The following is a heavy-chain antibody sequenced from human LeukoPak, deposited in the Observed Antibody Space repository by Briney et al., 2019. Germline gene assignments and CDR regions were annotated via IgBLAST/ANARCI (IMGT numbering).Heavy chain of an antibody. V-gene: IGHV4-4*02. CDR1: GGSIITTNW. CDR3: SRESGPFCPFGY. D-gene: IGHD1-26*01. Sequence: SGTLSLTCGVSGGSIITTNWWSWVRQPPGKGLEWIGEVHLNGATNYNPSLNGRVTTSLDKSSNQLSLHLTSVTAADTATYFCSRESGPFCPFGYWGQGTLVIVSS. CDR2: VHLNGAT. J-gene: IGHJ4*02.